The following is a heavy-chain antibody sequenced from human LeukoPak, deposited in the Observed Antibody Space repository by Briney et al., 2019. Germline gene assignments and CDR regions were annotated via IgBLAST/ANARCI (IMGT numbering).Heavy chain of an antibody. CDR1: GGSISSSSYY. J-gene: IGHJ5*02. D-gene: IGHD3-3*01. CDR3: ARGALTIFGVVSNWFDP. Sequence: SETLPLTCTVSGGSISSSSYYWGWIRQPPGKGVEGIGCIYYSGSTYYNPSLKSRVTISVDTSKNQFSLKLSSVTAADTAVYYCARGALTIFGVVSNWFDPWGQGTLVTVSS. V-gene: IGHV4-39*01. CDR2: IYYSGST.